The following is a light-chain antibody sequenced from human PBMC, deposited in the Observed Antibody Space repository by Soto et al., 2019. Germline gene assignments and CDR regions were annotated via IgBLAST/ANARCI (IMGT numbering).Light chain of an antibody. Sequence: DLQMIQSPSSLSASIGDRVTITCRTSQEISNALNWYQQKPGKAPKLLIYDVSHLETGVPSRFSGGGSGTDFTFTINSLQAEDIATYYCQQYDDLPYTFGQGTKLGIK. J-gene: IGKJ2*01. CDR3: QQYDDLPYT. CDR2: DVS. V-gene: IGKV1-33*01. CDR1: QEISNA.